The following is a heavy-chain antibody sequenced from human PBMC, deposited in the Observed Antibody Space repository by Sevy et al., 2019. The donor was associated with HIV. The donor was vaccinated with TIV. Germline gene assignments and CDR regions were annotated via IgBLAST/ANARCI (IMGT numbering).Heavy chain of an antibody. Sequence: SETLSLTCTVSGGSISSSDSYWSWIRQPPGKGLEWIGYIHFSGGTYYNPFLKSPVAMSVDTSERQFSLRLSFMTAADTAVYYCANKRGYSHGPFDYWGQGALVTVSS. J-gene: IGHJ4*02. V-gene: IGHV4-30-4*01. D-gene: IGHD5-12*01. CDR3: ANKRGYSHGPFDY. CDR1: GGSISSSDSY. CDR2: IHFSGGT.